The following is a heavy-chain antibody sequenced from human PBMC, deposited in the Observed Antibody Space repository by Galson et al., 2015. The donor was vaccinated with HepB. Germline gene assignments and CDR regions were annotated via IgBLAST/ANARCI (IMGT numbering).Heavy chain of an antibody. CDR1: GGTFSSYA. CDR2: IIPTFGTA. D-gene: IGHD2-8*01. CDR3: ARDVLMVYATYNWFDP. V-gene: IGHV1-69*13. J-gene: IGHJ5*02. Sequence: SVKVSCKASGGTFSSYAISWVRQAPGQGLEWMGGIIPTFGTANYAQKFQGRVTITADESTSTAYMELSSLRSEDTAVYYCARDVLMVYATYNWFDPWGQGTLVTVSS.